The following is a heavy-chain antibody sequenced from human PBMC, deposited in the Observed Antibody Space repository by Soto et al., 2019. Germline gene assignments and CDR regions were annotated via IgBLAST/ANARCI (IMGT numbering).Heavy chain of an antibody. Sequence: GGSVKVSCKASGGTFSSYAIRCVRHAPGQRLEWMGGIIPIFGTANYAQKFQGRVTITADESTSTDYMELSSLRSEATDVYYCARDGYNISPHYYYYGRDVWGQGNTVTAP. J-gene: IGHJ6*02. D-gene: IGHD5-12*01. CDR2: IIPIFGTA. V-gene: IGHV1-69*13. CDR3: ARDGYNISPHYYYYGRDV. CDR1: GGTFSSYA.